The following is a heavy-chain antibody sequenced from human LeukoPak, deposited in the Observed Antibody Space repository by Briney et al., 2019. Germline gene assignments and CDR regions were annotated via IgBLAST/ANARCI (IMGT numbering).Heavy chain of an antibody. V-gene: IGHV3-74*01. CDR3: ARGAWTAYYFDY. CDR2: IKSDEITT. D-gene: IGHD3/OR15-3a*01. CDR1: GFAFSSYS. J-gene: IGHJ4*02. Sequence: GGSLRLSCAASGFAFSSYSMDWVRQAPGKGLVWVSRIKSDEITTNYADSVKGRFTISRDNAKNTLYLQMNSLRAEDTAVYYCARGAWTAYYFDYWGQGTLVTVSS.